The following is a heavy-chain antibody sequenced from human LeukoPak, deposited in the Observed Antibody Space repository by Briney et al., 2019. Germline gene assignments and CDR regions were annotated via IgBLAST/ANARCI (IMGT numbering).Heavy chain of an antibody. CDR3: ARDRGDYGGDPGNFDY. CDR1: GVSISSVNYY. CDR2: LHSTGST. D-gene: IGHD4-23*01. Sequence: SETLSLTCTVSGVSISSVNYYWTWIRQHPGKGLEWIGCLHSTGSTYYNPSLKSRLSISVGASKNQFSLRLNSVTAADTAVYYCARDRGDYGGDPGNFDYWGQGTLVTVSS. V-gene: IGHV4-31*03. J-gene: IGHJ4*02.